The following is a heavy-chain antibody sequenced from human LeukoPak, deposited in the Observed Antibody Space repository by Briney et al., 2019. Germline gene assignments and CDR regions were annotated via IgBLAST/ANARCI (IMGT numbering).Heavy chain of an antibody. D-gene: IGHD1-26*01. CDR1: GGSFSGYY. Sequence: SETLSLTCAVYGGSFSGYYWSWIRQPAGKGLEWIGRIYTSGSTNYNPSLKSRVTMSVDTSKNQFSLKLSSVTAADTAVYYCARDPGIVWYFDYWGQGTLVTVSS. J-gene: IGHJ4*02. CDR2: IYTSGST. V-gene: IGHV4-4*07. CDR3: ARDPGIVWYFDY.